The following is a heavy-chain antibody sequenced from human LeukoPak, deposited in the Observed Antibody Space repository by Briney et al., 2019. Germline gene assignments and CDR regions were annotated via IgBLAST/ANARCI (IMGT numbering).Heavy chain of an antibody. CDR1: GGSISSYY. V-gene: IGHV4-59*01. D-gene: IGHD3-22*01. CDR2: IYYSGST. Sequence: PSVTLSLTCTVSGGSISSYYWSWIRQAPGKGLEWIGYIYYSGSTNYNPSLKSRVTISVDTSKNQFSLKLSSVTAADTAVYYCARSEGGDYYDSSGYFDYWGQGTLVTVSS. CDR3: ARSEGGDYYDSSGYFDY. J-gene: IGHJ4*02.